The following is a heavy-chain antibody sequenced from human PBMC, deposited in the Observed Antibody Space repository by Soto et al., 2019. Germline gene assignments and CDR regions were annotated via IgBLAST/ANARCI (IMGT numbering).Heavy chain of an antibody. CDR3: ARGLGTAVFDY. J-gene: IGHJ4*02. CDR1: GGSISGYH. V-gene: IGHV4-4*08. CDR2: IYPSGST. Sequence: QVQLRESGPGLVKASETLSLTCTVSGGSISGYHWSWIRQPPGKGLEWIGYIYPSGSTDYNPSLKSPVTISADTSKNQLSLKLSPVTASDTPVYYCARGLGTAVFDYWGQGTLVTVSS. D-gene: IGHD3-16*01.